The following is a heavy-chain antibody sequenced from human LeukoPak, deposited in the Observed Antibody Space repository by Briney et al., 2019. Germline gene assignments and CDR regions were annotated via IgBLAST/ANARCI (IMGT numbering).Heavy chain of an antibody. CDR1: GFTFSSYG. D-gene: IGHD4-11*01. CDR2: ISSSSSYI. J-gene: IGHJ6*02. V-gene: IGHV3-21*04. CDR3: AREAVTKGVGFMDV. Sequence: PGGSLRLSCAASGFTFSSYGMNWVRQAPGKGLEWVSSISSSSSYIYYADSVKGRFTISRDNAKNSLYLQMNSLRAEDTAVYYCAREAVTKGVGFMDVWGQGTTVTVSS.